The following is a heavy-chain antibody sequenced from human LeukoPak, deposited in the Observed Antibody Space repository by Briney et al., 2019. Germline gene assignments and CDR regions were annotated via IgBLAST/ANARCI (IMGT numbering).Heavy chain of an antibody. Sequence: SETLSLTCAVYGGSFSGYYWSWIRQPPGKGLEWIGYIYYSGSTNYNPSLKSRVTISVDTSKNQFSLKLSSVTAADTAVYYCARDIRGYYYYMDVWGKGTTVTISS. CDR3: ARDIRGYYYYMDV. CDR1: GGSFSGYY. CDR2: IYYSGST. D-gene: IGHD3-10*01. V-gene: IGHV4-59*01. J-gene: IGHJ6*03.